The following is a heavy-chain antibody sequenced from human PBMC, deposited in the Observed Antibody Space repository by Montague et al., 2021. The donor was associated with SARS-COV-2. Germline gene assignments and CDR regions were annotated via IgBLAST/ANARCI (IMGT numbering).Heavy chain of an antibody. V-gene: IGHV4-59*01. J-gene: IGHJ3*02. Sequence: SETLSLTCTVSGGSISSYYWSWIRQPPGKGLEWIGYIYYSGSTNXNPSLMSRVTISVDTTKNQFSLKLSSVTAADTAVYFCARGSGWMGNAFDIWGQGTMVTVSS. CDR1: GGSISSYY. CDR3: ARGSGWMGNAFDI. CDR2: IYYSGST. D-gene: IGHD6-19*01.